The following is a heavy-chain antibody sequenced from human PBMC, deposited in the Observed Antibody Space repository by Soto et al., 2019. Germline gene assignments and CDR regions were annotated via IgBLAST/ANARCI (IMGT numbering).Heavy chain of an antibody. V-gene: IGHV3-74*01. J-gene: IGHJ4*02. CDR2: INLDGSDS. CDR1: GFTFSSYW. CDR3: VRDDPGLGLDY. D-gene: IGHD1-26*01. Sequence: EVQLVESGGGLVQPGGSLRLSCAASGFTFSSYWMHWVRQDPGKGLVWVSHINLDGSDSTYADSVRGRFTISRDNDKNTLYLQMNSLRVEDTAVYYCVRDDPGLGLDYWGLGTLVTVSS.